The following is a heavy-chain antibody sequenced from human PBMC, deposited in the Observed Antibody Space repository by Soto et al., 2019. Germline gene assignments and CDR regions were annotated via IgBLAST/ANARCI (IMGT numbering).Heavy chain of an antibody. V-gene: IGHV1-2*04. CDR2: INPNSGGT. Sequence: ASVKVSCKASGYTFTGYYMHWVRQAPGQGLEWMGWINPNSGGTNYAQKFQGWVTMTRDTSISTAYMELSRLRSDDTAVYYCARDLSGGGTVDGMDVWGQGNTVTVSS. D-gene: IGHD2-15*01. J-gene: IGHJ6*02. CDR3: ARDLSGGGTVDGMDV. CDR1: GYTFTGYY.